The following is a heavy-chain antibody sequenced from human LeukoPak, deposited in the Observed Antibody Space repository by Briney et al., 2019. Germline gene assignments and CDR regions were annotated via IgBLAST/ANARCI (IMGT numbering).Heavy chain of an antibody. CDR3: ARDGWL. Sequence: GGSLRLSCAASGFTFSTYNFNWVRQAPGKGLEWISHISSNGNIIYYADSVKGRFTISRDIAKNSLYLQMNSLRVEDTAVYYCARDGWLRGQGTLGTVSS. D-gene: IGHD5-12*01. V-gene: IGHV3-48*01. J-gene: IGHJ4*02. CDR2: ISSNGNII. CDR1: GFTFSTYN.